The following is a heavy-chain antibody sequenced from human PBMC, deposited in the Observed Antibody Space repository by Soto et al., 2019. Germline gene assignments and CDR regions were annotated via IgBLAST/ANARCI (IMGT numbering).Heavy chain of an antibody. Sequence: PSETLSLTCSVSGGSISSYYWSWIRQPPGKGLEWIGYIYYSGSTNYNPSLKSRVTMSVDTSKNQFSLKLTSVTAVDTAVYYCARRAIHGPIDYWGQGTLLTVSS. CDR3: ARRAIHGPIDY. CDR2: IYYSGST. CDR1: GGSISSYY. J-gene: IGHJ4*02. V-gene: IGHV4-59*12.